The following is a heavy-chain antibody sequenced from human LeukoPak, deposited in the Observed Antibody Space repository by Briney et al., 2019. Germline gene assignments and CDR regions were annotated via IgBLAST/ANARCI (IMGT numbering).Heavy chain of an antibody. V-gene: IGHV1-18*01. CDR1: GYTFTSYG. J-gene: IGHJ6*02. Sequence: ASVKVSCKASGYTFTSYGISWVRQAPGQGLEWMGWISAYNGNTNYAQKLQGRVTMTTDTSTSTAYMELRSLRSDDTAVYYCASGGAVAGDYYYGMDAWGQGTTVTVSS. CDR3: ASGGAVAGDYYYGMDA. D-gene: IGHD6-19*01. CDR2: ISAYNGNT.